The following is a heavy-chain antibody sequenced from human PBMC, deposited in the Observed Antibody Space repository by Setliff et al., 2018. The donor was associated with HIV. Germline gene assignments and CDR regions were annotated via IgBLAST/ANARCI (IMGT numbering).Heavy chain of an antibody. V-gene: IGHV4-59*11. Sequence: PSETLSLTCTVSGDPINSHYWSWIRQPPGEGLEWIGHISYSEYTNYNPSLKSRVTISLDTSKKHFSLDLYSVTAADTAVYYCAREGKKRLLSFGEKWFDPWGQGTLVTVSS. CDR1: GDPINSHY. CDR2: ISYSEYT. CDR3: AREGKKRLLSFGEKWFDP. D-gene: IGHD3-10*01. J-gene: IGHJ5*02.